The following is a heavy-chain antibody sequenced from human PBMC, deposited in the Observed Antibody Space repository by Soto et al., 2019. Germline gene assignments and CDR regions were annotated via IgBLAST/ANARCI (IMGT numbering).Heavy chain of an antibody. J-gene: IGHJ5*02. CDR2: ISSSSSTI. V-gene: IGHV3-48*02. D-gene: IGHD2-2*01. Sequence: LRLSCAASGFTFSSYSMNWVRQAPGKGLEWVSYISSSSSTIYYADSVKGRFTISRDNAKNSLYLQMNSLRDEDTAVYYCARDASDIVVVPAATPNWFDPWGQGTLVTVSS. CDR3: ARDASDIVVVPAATPNWFDP. CDR1: GFTFSSYS.